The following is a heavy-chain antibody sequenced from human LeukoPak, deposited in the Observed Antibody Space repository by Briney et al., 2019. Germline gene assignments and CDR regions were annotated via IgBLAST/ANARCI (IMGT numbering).Heavy chain of an antibody. CDR2: ISGYNGNT. CDR1: GYTFTNYG. Sequence: ASVKVSCKASGYTFTNYGISWVRQAPGQGLEWMGWISGYNGNTNYAQKVQGRVTMTTDTSTSTAYMELSSLRSEDMAVYYCARDKGSGITIFGPDYYYYYMDVWGKGTTVTVSS. CDR3: ARDKGSGITIFGPDYYYYYMDV. D-gene: IGHD3-3*01. V-gene: IGHV1-18*03. J-gene: IGHJ6*03.